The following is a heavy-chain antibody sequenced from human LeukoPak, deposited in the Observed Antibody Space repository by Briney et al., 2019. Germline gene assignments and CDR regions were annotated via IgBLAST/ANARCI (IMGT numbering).Heavy chain of an antibody. CDR1: GFTFSSYA. CDR2: ISGSGGST. V-gene: IGHV3-23*01. D-gene: IGHD3-22*01. J-gene: IGHJ4*02. Sequence: GGSLRLSCAASGFTFSSYAMSWVRQAPGKGLEWVSAISGSGGSTYYADSVKGRFTISRDNSKSTLYLQMNSLRAEDTAVYYCAKELLVVGYYDSSGYYFDYWGQGTLVTVSS. CDR3: AKELLVVGYYDSSGYYFDY.